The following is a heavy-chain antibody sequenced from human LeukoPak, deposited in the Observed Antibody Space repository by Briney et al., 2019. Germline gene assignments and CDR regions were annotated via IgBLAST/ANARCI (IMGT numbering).Heavy chain of an antibody. CDR1: RFTFSNYA. D-gene: IGHD3-10*01. V-gene: IGHV3-23*01. J-gene: IGHJ4*02. Sequence: GGSLRLSCTASRFTFSNYAMTWVRQAPGKGLEWVSTMSASGDTTYYADSVKGRFTISRDNSKNTLYLQMNSLRVEDTAVYYCAKQGGYYGSGREYYFDYWGQGTLVTVSS. CDR3: AKQGGYYGSGREYYFDY. CDR2: MSASGDTT.